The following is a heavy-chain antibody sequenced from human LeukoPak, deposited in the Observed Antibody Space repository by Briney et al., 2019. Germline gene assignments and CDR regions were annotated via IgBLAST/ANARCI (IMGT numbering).Heavy chain of an antibody. CDR3: ARTPPYYFDY. Sequence: PSETLSLTCTVSGGSVSSGSYYWSWIRQPPGKGLEWIGYIYYSGSTNYNPSLKSRVTISVDTSKNQFSLKLSSVTAADTAVYYCARTPPYYFDYWGQGTLVTVSS. D-gene: IGHD2-15*01. CDR1: GGSVSSGSYY. J-gene: IGHJ4*02. V-gene: IGHV4-61*01. CDR2: IYYSGST.